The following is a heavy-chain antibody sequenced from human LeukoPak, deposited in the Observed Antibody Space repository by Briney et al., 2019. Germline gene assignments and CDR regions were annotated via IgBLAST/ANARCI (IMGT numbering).Heavy chain of an antibody. V-gene: IGHV3-53*01. Sequence: GGSLRLSCAASGLTVSKNYMSWVRQAPGKGLEWVSVFYSANYTYYADSVKGRITISRDNSKNTLYLRMNSLRAEDTAVYYCARSEGYFDYWGRGTLVTVSS. CDR2: FYSANYT. J-gene: IGHJ4*02. CDR1: GLTVSKNY. CDR3: ARSEGYFDY.